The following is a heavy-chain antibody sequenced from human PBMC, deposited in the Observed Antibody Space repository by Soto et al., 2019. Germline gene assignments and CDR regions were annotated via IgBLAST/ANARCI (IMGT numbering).Heavy chain of an antibody. CDR2: IIPIFGTA. Sequence: QVQLVQSGAAVKKPGSSVKVSCKASGGTFSSYAISWVRQAPGQGLEWMGGIIPIFGTANYAQKFQGRVTITADESTSTAYMELSSLRSEDTAVYYCARDSHTYSSGESHGMDVWGQGTTVTVSS. CDR1: GGTFSSYA. J-gene: IGHJ6*02. V-gene: IGHV1-69*01. CDR3: ARDSHTYSSGESHGMDV. D-gene: IGHD6-19*01.